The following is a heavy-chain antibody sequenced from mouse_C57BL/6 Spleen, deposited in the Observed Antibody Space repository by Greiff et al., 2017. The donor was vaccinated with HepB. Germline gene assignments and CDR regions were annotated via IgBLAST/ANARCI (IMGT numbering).Heavy chain of an antibody. CDR3: AKNDGHYYAMDY. CDR2: ICRGGST. CDR1: GFSLTSYG. J-gene: IGHJ4*01. Sequence: QVQLQQSGPGLVQPSQSLSITCTVSGFSLTSYGVHWVRQSPGKGLEWLGVICRGGSTDYNAAFMSRLSITKDNSKSQVFFKMNSLQADDTAIYYCAKNDGHYYAMDYWGQGTSVTVSS. V-gene: IGHV2-5*01. D-gene: IGHD1-1*01.